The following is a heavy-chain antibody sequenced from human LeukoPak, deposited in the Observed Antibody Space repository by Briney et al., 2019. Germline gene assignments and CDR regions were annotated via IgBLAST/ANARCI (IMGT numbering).Heavy chain of an antibody. Sequence: SETLSLTCTVSGGSISSYYWSWIRQPPGKGLEWIGYIYYSGSTNYNPSLKSRVTISVGTSKNQFSLKLSSVTAADTAVYYCARNYYDSSGPSFDYWGQGTLVTVSS. J-gene: IGHJ4*02. V-gene: IGHV4-59*08. CDR1: GGSISSYY. CDR2: IYYSGST. CDR3: ARNYYDSSGPSFDY. D-gene: IGHD3-22*01.